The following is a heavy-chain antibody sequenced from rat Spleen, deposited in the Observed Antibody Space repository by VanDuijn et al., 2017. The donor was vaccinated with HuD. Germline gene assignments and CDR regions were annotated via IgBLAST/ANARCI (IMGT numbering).Heavy chain of an antibody. CDR3: ACHGGLRNWFAY. V-gene: IGHV5S13*01. CDR2: ISTGGTNT. CDR1: KLNFSNYD. J-gene: IGHJ3*01. D-gene: IGHD1-11*01. Sequence: EVQLVESGGALVQPGRPLKISCSDSKLNFSNYDMAWVRQTPAKGLEWIASISTGGTNTYYRDSVKGRFTISRDDAKKTQYLQMDSLRSEDTATYYCACHGGLRNWFAYGGQGTLVTVSS.